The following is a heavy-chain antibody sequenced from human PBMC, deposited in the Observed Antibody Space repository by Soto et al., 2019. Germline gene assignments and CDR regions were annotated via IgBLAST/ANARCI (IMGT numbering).Heavy chain of an antibody. Sequence: ASVKVSCKASGYTFTSYAMNWVRQAPGQRLEWMGWINAGNGNTKYSQKFQGRVTITRDTSASTAYMELSSLRSEDTAVYYCARSAGHGDYVLGAFDIWGQGTMVTVSS. V-gene: IGHV1-3*01. J-gene: IGHJ3*02. CDR1: GYTFTSYA. CDR3: ARSAGHGDYVLGAFDI. CDR2: INAGNGNT. D-gene: IGHD4-17*01.